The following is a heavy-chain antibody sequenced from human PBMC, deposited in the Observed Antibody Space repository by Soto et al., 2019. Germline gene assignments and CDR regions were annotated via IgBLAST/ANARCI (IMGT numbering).Heavy chain of an antibody. Sequence: QLQLQESGSGLVKPSQTLSLTCAVSGGSISSGGYSWSWIRQPPGKGLEWIGYIYHSGSTYYNPSLKCRVTIAVDRSKTQFSLRLSSVTAADTAVDYCAGGIAARPLGYWGQGTLVTVSS. CDR3: AGGIAARPLGY. D-gene: IGHD6-6*01. CDR1: GGSISSGGYS. V-gene: IGHV4-30-2*01. CDR2: IYHSGST. J-gene: IGHJ4*02.